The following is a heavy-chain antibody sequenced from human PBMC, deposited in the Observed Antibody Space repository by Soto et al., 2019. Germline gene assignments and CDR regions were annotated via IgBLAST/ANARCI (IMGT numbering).Heavy chain of an antibody. J-gene: IGHJ4*02. Sequence: PGGSLRLSCAASGFTFSSDWMHWVRQAPGKGLAWVSRINTDGSGTTYADSVKGRFTISRDNAKNMVYLQMNSLRAEDTAVYYCARDHPGPKHYFDYWVLGNMVTVSS. V-gene: IGHV3-74*01. CDR1: GFTFSSDW. D-gene: IGHD3-10*01. CDR2: INTDGSGT. CDR3: ARDHPGPKHYFDY.